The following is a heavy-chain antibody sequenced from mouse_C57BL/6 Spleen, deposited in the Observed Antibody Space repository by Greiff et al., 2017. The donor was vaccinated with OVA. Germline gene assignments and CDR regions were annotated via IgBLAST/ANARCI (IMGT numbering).Heavy chain of an antibody. D-gene: IGHD2-4*01. CDR3: AKPVYDYDGYYAMDY. Sequence: QVQLQQSGPGLVQPSQSLSITCTVSGFSLTSYGVHWVRQPPGQGLEWLGVIWSGGSTDYNAAFISRLSISKDNSKSQVFFKMNSLQADDTAIYYCAKPVYDYDGYYAMDYWGQGTSVTVSS. J-gene: IGHJ4*01. CDR1: GFSLTSYG. V-gene: IGHV2-4*01. CDR2: IWSGGST.